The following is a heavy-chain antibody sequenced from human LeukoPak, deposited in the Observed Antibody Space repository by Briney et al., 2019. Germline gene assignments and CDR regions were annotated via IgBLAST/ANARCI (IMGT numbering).Heavy chain of an antibody. CDR1: GASVNTYY. CDR2: MFYSGNS. V-gene: IGHV4-59*02. Sequence: SETLSLTCTVSGASVNTYYWSWIRQPPGKGLEWIGYMFYSGNSNYSPSLKSRVTISVDTSKNQFSLKLSSVTAADTAVYYCASSGYDRCFDYWGQGTLVTVSS. D-gene: IGHD5-12*01. J-gene: IGHJ4*02. CDR3: ASSGYDRCFDY.